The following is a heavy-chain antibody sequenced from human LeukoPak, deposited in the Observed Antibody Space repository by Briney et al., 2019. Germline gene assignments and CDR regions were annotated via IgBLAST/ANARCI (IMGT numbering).Heavy chain of an antibody. J-gene: IGHJ4*02. Sequence: GGSLGLSCAASGFTFSSYSMNWVRQAPGKGLEWVSSISSSSSYIYYADSVKGRFTISRDNAKNSLYLQMNSLRAEDTAVYYCARDRREAYYDFWSGYPSFDYWGQGTLVTVSS. V-gene: IGHV3-21*01. CDR1: GFTFSSYS. CDR3: ARDRREAYYDFWSGYPSFDY. CDR2: ISSSSSYI. D-gene: IGHD3-3*01.